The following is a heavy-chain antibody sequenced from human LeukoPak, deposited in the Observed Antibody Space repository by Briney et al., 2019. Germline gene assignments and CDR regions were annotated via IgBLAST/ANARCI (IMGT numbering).Heavy chain of an antibody. CDR1: AYTFTGYY. Sequence: ASATVSFTASAYTFTGYYVHWVRQAPGQGLEWMGWINPNNGDTNYVQKFQGRVTMTRDTSISTAYMDLSSLRSDDTAVYYCARWVASPSSGWFYPWGQGTLVTVSS. CDR2: INPNNGDT. D-gene: IGHD3-22*01. CDR3: ARWVASPSSGWFYP. V-gene: IGHV1-2*02. J-gene: IGHJ5*02.